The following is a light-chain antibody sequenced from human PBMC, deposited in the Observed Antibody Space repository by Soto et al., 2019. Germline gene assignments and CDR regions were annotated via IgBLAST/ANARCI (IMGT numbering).Light chain of an antibody. V-gene: IGKV1-5*03. CDR3: QHYNSYSEA. Sequence: DIQMTQSPSTLSASVGDRVTITCRASQSISSWLAWYQQKPGKAPKLLIYKASSLESGVPSRFSGSGSGTEFTLSIVSLQADDFATYYCQHYNSYSEAFGQGTKVDIK. CDR2: KAS. CDR1: QSISSW. J-gene: IGKJ1*01.